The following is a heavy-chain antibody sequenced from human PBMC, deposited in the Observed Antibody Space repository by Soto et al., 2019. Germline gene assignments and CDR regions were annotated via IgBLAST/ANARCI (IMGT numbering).Heavy chain of an antibody. V-gene: IGHV3-23*01. CDR2: VSIGGST. Sequence: DVQLSESGGGLVQPEGSLRLSCAASGFTFSSYAMGWVRQGPGKGLEWVAVVSIGGSTHYADSVRGRFTISRDNSNNTLSLQMNSLTAEDTAVYFCAKRRGAGGHFDYWGQGALVTVSS. D-gene: IGHD2-15*01. CDR3: AKRRGAGGHFDY. CDR1: GFTFSSYA. J-gene: IGHJ4*02.